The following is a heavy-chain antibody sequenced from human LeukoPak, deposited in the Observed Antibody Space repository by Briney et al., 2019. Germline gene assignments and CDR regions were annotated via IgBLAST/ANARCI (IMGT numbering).Heavy chain of an antibody. CDR2: ISPGGGMT. Sequence: PGGSLRLSCAASGFTFSDYYMSWIRQAPGKGLEWVSYISPGGGMTYFADSVKGRFTISRDNARNSLSLQMNSLTAEDTAVYYCAGGRDIAVAGPGGYFDYWGQGTLVTVSS. CDR1: GFTFSDYY. CDR3: AGGRDIAVAGPGGYFDY. D-gene: IGHD6-19*01. J-gene: IGHJ4*02. V-gene: IGHV3-11*01.